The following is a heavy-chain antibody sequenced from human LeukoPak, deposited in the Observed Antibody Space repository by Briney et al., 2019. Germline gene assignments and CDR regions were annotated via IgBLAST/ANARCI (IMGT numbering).Heavy chain of an antibody. CDR3: ARAYYDILTGRRYYGMDV. CDR2: IYYSGST. Sequence: KPSETLSLTCTVSGGSISSYYWSWIRQPPGKGLEWIGYIYYSGSTNYNPSLKSRVTRSVDTSKNQFSLKLSSVTAADTAVYYCARAYYDILTGRRYYGMDVWGQGTTVTVSS. J-gene: IGHJ6*02. V-gene: IGHV4-59*01. CDR1: GGSISSYY. D-gene: IGHD3-9*01.